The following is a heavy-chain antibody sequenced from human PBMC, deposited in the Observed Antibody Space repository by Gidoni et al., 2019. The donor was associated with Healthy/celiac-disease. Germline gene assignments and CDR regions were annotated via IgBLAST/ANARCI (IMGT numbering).Heavy chain of an antibody. J-gene: IGHJ4*02. D-gene: IGHD5-18*01. CDR3: AKEGYSYGSGFDY. CDR2: ISWDGGST. V-gene: IGHV3-43*01. Sequence: EVQLVESGGVVVQPGGSLRLSCAASGFTFDDYTMHWVRQAPGKGLEWVSLISWDGGSTYYADSVKGRFTISRDNSKNSLYLQMNSLRTEDTALYYCAKEGYSYGSGFDYWGQGTLVTVSS. CDR1: GFTFDDYT.